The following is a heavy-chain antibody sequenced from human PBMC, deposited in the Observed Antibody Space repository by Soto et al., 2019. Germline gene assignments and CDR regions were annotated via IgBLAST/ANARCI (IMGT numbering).Heavy chain of an antibody. CDR3: ARDEGFLDP. D-gene: IGHD3-3*01. Sequence: PLSHTCAVSGGSISSGGYSRSWNPQPQGKGLEGIGYIYHSVSTYYNPSLHRRVTISVDRSRSQFSLKRSSVIAAVTVVYYCARDEGFLDPWGQGTLVTVSS. CDR1: GGSISSGGYS. V-gene: IGHV4-30-2*01. J-gene: IGHJ5*02. CDR2: IYHSVST.